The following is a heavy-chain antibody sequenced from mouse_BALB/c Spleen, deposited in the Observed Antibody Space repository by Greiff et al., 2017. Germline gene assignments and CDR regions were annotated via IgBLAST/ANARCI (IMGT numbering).Heavy chain of an antibody. V-gene: IGHV1-39*01. CDR3: ARWDGNYGDY. J-gene: IGHJ2*01. D-gene: IGHD2-1*01. Sequence: VHVKQSGPELEKPGASVKISCKASGYSFTGYNMNWVKQSNGKSLEWIGNIDPYYGGTSYNQKFKGKATFTVDTSSSTAYMQFNSLTSEDSAVYYCARWDGNYGDYWGQGTTLTVSS. CDR2: IDPYYGGT. CDR1: GYSFTGYN.